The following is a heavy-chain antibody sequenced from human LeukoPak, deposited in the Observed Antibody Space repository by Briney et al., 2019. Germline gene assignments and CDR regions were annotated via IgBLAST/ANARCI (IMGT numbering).Heavy chain of an antibody. CDR2: ISGSGGST. CDR1: GFTFSSYA. V-gene: IGHV3-23*01. CDR3: AKFLWFGELSSYYFDY. J-gene: IGHJ4*02. D-gene: IGHD3-10*01. Sequence: SGGSLRLSCAASGFTFSSYAMSWVRQAPGKGLEWLSAISGSGGSTYYADSVKGRFTISRDNSKNTLYLQMNSLRAEDTAVYYCAKFLWFGELSSYYFDYWGQGTLVTVSS.